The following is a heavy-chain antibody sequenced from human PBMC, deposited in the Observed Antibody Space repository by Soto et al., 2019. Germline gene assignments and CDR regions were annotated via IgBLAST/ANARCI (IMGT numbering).Heavy chain of an antibody. J-gene: IGHJ4*02. V-gene: IGHV3-21*01. CDR2: ITRSSSYI. CDR3: ARDDGWLILDY. D-gene: IGHD6-19*01. Sequence: EVQLVESGGGPVKPGGSLRLSCAASGFAFNTYSMNWVRQAPGKGLEWVAFITRSSSYIYYADSVRGRFTLSRDNAKKSLYLQMNSRRAEYTAIYYCARDDGWLILDYWGQGTLVTVSS. CDR1: GFAFNTYS.